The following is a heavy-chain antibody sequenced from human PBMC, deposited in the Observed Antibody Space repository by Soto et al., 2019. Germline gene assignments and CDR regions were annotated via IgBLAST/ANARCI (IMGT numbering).Heavy chain of an antibody. Sequence: QVQLVQSGAEVKKPGSSVNVSCKASGCTFSSYAISWVRQAPGQRLEWMGGINPIFGTANYAQKFQGRVTITADKARCTAYTELSSLRFEDTAVYYCAGSYYDSSGYYTPVHYWCPVTPFTV. V-gene: IGHV1-69*06. J-gene: IGHJ4*02. CDR1: GCTFSSYA. CDR3: AGSYYDSSGYYTPVHY. D-gene: IGHD3-22*01. CDR2: INPIFGTA.